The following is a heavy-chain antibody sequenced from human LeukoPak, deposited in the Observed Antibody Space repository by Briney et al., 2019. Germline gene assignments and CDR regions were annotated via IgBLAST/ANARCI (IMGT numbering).Heavy chain of an antibody. CDR3: ARHVGTYYDFWSGYYGKGPFDY. CDR1: GGSFSGYY. J-gene: IGHJ4*02. Sequence: SETLSLTCAVYGGSFSGYYWSWIRQPPGKGLEWIGYIYYSGSTNYNPSLKSRVTISVDTSKNQFSLKLSSVTAADTAVYYCARHVGTYYDFWSGYYGKGPFDYWGQGTLVTVSS. CDR2: IYYSGST. V-gene: IGHV4-59*08. D-gene: IGHD3-3*01.